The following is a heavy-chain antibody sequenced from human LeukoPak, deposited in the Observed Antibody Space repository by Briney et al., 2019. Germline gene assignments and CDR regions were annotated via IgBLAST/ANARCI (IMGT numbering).Heavy chain of an antibody. CDR1: GDSISRYY. Sequence: SSETLSLTCTVSGDSISRYYWSWIRQPPGKGLEWIGYIYYSGSTNYNLSLKSRVTISVDTSRNQFSLKLSSVTAADTAVYYCARGLEWELGYWGQGTLVTVSS. CDR2: IYYSGST. V-gene: IGHV4-59*01. D-gene: IGHD1-26*01. J-gene: IGHJ4*02. CDR3: ARGLEWELGY.